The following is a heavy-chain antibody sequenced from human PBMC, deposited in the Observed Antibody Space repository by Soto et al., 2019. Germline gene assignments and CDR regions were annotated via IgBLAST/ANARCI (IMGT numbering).Heavy chain of an antibody. CDR3: ARARGQRWLQLPSGFDY. CDR2: INAGNGNT. D-gene: IGHD5-12*01. CDR1: GYTFTSYA. Sequence: EASVKVSCKASGYTFTSYAMHWVRQAPGQRLEWMGWINAGNGNTKYSQKFQGRVTITRDTSASTAYMELSSLRSEDTAVYYCARARGQRWLQLPSGFDYWGQGTLVTVSS. J-gene: IGHJ4*02. V-gene: IGHV1-3*01.